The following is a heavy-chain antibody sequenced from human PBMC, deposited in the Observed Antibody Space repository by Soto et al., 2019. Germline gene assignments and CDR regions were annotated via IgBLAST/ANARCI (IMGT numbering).Heavy chain of an antibody. CDR1: GGAISRGDYN. J-gene: IGHJ4*02. CDR2: IYYSGST. V-gene: IGHV4-30-4*01. CDR3: ATALSQPPSGTGSRPYYLDR. D-gene: IGHD1-26*01. Sequence: SETLSLTCTFSGGAISRGDYNRSWMRQPPGEGLEWIADIYYSGSTYYNPSLKRRVTISEDTSKNQFSLKLSSVTAADTAVYYRATALSQPPSGTGSRPYYLDRWGQGTRVTVSS.